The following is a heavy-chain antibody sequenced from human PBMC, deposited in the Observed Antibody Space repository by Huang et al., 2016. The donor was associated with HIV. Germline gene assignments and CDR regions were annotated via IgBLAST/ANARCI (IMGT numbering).Heavy chain of an antibody. CDR1: GYTFTSYG. Sequence: QIQLMQSGPELKQPGASVKVSCKASGYTFTSYGITWVRQAPGQGPEWMGWIRASSGDTEDGQKFQCRVTLTTDTSTNIAYMELRSLRSDDTAKYYCARDPKYHRIGYYRQRRGIDIWGQGTMVIVSS. J-gene: IGHJ3*02. V-gene: IGHV1-18*01. CDR3: ARDPKYHRIGYYRQRRGIDI. D-gene: IGHD3-22*01. CDR2: IRASSGDT.